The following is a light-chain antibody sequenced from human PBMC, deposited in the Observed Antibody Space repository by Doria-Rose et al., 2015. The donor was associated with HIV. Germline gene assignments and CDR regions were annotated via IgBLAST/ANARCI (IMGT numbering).Light chain of an antibody. CDR2: DGS. Sequence: TQSPGTLSLSPGERATLSCRASQSFSSTYLAWYQQIPGQAPSLLIYDGSTRATGIPDRSSASGSGTDFTLTINRLEPEDFALYYCHQYGTSWTFGQGTKVEI. CDR3: HQYGTSWT. J-gene: IGKJ1*01. V-gene: IGKV3-20*01. CDR1: QSFSSTY.